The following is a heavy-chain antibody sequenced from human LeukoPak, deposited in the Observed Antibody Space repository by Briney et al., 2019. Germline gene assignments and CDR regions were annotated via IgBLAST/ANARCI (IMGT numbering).Heavy chain of an antibody. J-gene: IGHJ5*02. CDR3: ARDDSYSGSYSDNWFDP. Sequence: PSETLSLTCAVYGGSFSGYYWSWIRQPPGKGLEWIGETNHSGSTNYNPSLKSRVTMSVDTSKNQFSLKLSSVTAADTAVYYCARDDSYSGSYSDNWFDPWGQGTLVTVSS. V-gene: IGHV4-34*01. D-gene: IGHD1-26*01. CDR1: GGSFSGYY. CDR2: TNHSGST.